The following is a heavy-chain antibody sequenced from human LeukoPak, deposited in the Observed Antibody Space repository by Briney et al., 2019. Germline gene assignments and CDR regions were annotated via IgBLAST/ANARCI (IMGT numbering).Heavy chain of an antibody. J-gene: IGHJ4*02. CDR3: TRASDIVATILFDY. CDR1: GFTFSSYW. D-gene: IGHD5-12*01. Sequence: GGSLRVSCAASGFTFSSYWMHWVRQAPGKGLVWVSRINSDGNSTNYADSVKGRFTISRDNAKNTLYLQMNSLRAEDTAVYYCTRASDIVATILFDYWGQGTLVTVSS. V-gene: IGHV3-74*01. CDR2: INSDGNST.